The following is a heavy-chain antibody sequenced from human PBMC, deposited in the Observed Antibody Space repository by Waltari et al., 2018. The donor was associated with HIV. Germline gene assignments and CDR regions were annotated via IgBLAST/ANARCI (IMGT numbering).Heavy chain of an antibody. CDR1: GYTFTGYY. CDR3: ARVGTAMVMGGHFDY. J-gene: IGHJ4*02. Sequence: QVQLVQSGAEVKKPGASVKVSCKASGYTFTGYYMHWVRQAPGQGLEWMGWINPNSGGTNYAQKFQGWVTMTRDTSISTAYMELSRLRSDDTAVYYCARVGTAMVMGGHFDYWGQGTLVTVSS. CDR2: INPNSGGT. D-gene: IGHD5-18*01. V-gene: IGHV1-2*04.